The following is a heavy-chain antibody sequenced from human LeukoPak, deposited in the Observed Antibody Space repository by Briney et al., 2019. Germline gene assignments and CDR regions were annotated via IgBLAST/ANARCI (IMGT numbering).Heavy chain of an antibody. CDR3: ARSGYCSGGSCYFDY. J-gene: IGHJ4*02. CDR1: GGSFSGYY. Sequence: PSETLSLTCAVYGGSFSGYYWSWIRQPPGKGLEWIGEINHSGSTNYNPSLKSRVTISVDTFKNQFSLKLSSVTAADTAVYYCARSGYCSGGSCYFDYWGQGTLVTVSS. D-gene: IGHD2-15*01. CDR2: INHSGST. V-gene: IGHV4-34*01.